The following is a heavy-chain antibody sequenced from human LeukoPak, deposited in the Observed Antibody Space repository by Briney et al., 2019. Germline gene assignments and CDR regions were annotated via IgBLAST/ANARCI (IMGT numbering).Heavy chain of an antibody. D-gene: IGHD6-19*01. J-gene: IGHJ4*02. Sequence: GASVKVSCKASGYTFTSYYMHWVRQAPGQGLEWMGIINPSGGSTSYAQKFQGRVTMTRDTSTSTVYMELSSLRSEDTAVYYCARDLSAVAGRDRTDYWGQGTLVTVSS. CDR1: GYTFTSYY. CDR3: ARDLSAVAGRDRTDY. V-gene: IGHV1-46*01. CDR2: INPSGGST.